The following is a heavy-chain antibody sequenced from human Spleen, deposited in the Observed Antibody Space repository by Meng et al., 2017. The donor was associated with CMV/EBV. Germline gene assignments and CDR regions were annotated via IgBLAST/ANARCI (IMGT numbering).Heavy chain of an antibody. V-gene: IGHV3-43D*03. CDR3: AKDHDFWSGQSPMDV. CDR2: ISWEGGTT. Sequence: GESLKISCAASGFNFDDYAMNWVRQPPGKGLEWVSVISWEGGTTFYADSVKGRFTISRDNSKRSLYLQMDSLRTEDTALYYCAKDHDFWSGQSPMDVWGQGTTVTVSS. J-gene: IGHJ6*02. D-gene: IGHD3-3*01. CDR1: GFNFDDYA.